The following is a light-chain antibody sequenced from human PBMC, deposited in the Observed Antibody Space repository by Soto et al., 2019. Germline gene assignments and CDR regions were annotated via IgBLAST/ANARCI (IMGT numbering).Light chain of an antibody. CDR2: TDN. CDR1: TSNIGSNY. Sequence: QSVLTQPPSASGTPGQRVTISCSGSTSNIGSNYVYWYQHLPGTAPKLLIYTDNQRPSGVPDRFSGSKSGTSASLAISGLVSEDEAEYFCAAWDDNLRGYWVFGGGTKLTVL. V-gene: IGLV1-47*02. J-gene: IGLJ2*01. CDR3: AAWDDNLRGYWV.